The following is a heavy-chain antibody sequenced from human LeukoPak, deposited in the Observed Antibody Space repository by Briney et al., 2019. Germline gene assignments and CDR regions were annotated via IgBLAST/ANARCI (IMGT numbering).Heavy chain of an antibody. CDR1: GGTFSSYA. Sequence: SVKVSCKASGGTFSSYAISWVRQAPGQGLEWMGGIIPIFGTANYAQKFQGRVTITADESTSTAYMELSSLRSEDTAAYYCARALRYYSDSSGYAFDYWGQGTLVTVSS. V-gene: IGHV1-69*13. D-gene: IGHD3-22*01. CDR3: ARALRYYSDSSGYAFDY. J-gene: IGHJ4*02. CDR2: IIPIFGTA.